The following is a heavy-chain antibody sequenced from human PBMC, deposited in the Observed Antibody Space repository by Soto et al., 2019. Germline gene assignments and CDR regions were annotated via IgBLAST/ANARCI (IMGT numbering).Heavy chain of an antibody. D-gene: IGHD6-6*01. J-gene: IGHJ5*02. CDR2: IYYSGST. V-gene: IGHV4-59*08. CDR1: GGSISSYY. CDR3: ARAEYSSSCWFDP. Sequence: PSETLSLTCTVSGGSISSYYWSWIRQPPGKGLEWIGYIYYSGSTNYNPSIKSRVTISVDKSKNQFSLKLSSVTAADTAVYYCARAEYSSSCWFDPWGQGTLVTVSS.